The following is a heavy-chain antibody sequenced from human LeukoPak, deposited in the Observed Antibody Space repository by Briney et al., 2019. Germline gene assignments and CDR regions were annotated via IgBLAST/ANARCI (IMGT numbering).Heavy chain of an antibody. V-gene: IGHV3-48*03. CDR3: ARWLYSYGYYLLGY. CDR2: ISSSGSSI. D-gene: IGHD5-18*01. Sequence: PGGSLGLSCAASGFTFSSYEMNWVRQAPGKGLEWVSYISSSGSSIYYADSVKGRFTISRDNAKNSLYLQMNSLRAEDTALYYCARWLYSYGYYLLGYWGQGTLVTVSS. CDR1: GFTFSSYE. J-gene: IGHJ4*02.